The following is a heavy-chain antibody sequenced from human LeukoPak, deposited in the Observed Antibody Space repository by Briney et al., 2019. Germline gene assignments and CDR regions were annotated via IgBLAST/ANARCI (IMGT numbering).Heavy chain of an antibody. CDR3: ARDRLSVGKFRPDAFDI. J-gene: IGHJ3*02. Sequence: SETLSLTCTVSGGSISSGDYYWSWIRQPPGKGLEWIGYIYYTGHTYYNPSLESRVTTSVDTSKNQFSLKLSSVTAADTAVYYCARDRLSVGKFRPDAFDIWGQGTMVTVSS. CDR2: IYYTGHT. V-gene: IGHV4-30-4*01. CDR1: GGSISSGDYY. D-gene: IGHD3-10*01.